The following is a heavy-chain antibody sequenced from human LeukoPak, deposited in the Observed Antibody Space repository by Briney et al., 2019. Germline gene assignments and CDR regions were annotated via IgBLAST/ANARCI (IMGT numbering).Heavy chain of an antibody. V-gene: IGHV3-23*01. CDR3: AKASTRSFTSGYYGDAFDI. Sequence: GGSLRLSCAASGFTFNNYIMNWVRQAPGKGLEWVSGFGGSDGSTYYADSVKGRFTISRDNAKNSLYLQMNSLRAEDMALYYCAKASTRSFTSGYYGDAFDIWGQGTMVSVSS. D-gene: IGHD3-22*01. CDR2: FGGSDGST. J-gene: IGHJ3*02. CDR1: GFTFNNYI.